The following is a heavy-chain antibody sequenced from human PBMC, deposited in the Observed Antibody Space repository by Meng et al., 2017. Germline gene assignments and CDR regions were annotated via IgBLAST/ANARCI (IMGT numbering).Heavy chain of an antibody. CDR3: ARSLLFSSLSHYYYYYGMDV. V-gene: IGHV3-48*03. J-gene: IGHJ6*02. CDR1: GFTFSSYE. D-gene: IGHD6-13*01. Sequence: GESLKISCAASGFTFSSYEMNWVRQAPGKGLEWVSYISSSGSTIYYADSVKGRFTISRDNAKNSLYLQMNSLRAEDTAVYYCARSLLFSSLSHYYYYYGMDVWGQGTTVTVSS. CDR2: ISSSGSTI.